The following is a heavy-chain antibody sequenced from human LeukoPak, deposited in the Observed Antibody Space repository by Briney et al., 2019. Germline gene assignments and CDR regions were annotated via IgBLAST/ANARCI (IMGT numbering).Heavy chain of an antibody. CDR3: ARDGAMVRGVSHFDY. CDR2: INHSGST. J-gene: IGHJ4*02. V-gene: IGHV4-34*01. Sequence: SETLSLTCAVYGGSFSGYYWSWIRQPPGKGLEWIGEINHSGSTNYSPSLKSRVTISVDTSKNQFSLKLSSVTAADTAVYYCARDGAMVRGVSHFDYWGQGTLVTVSS. CDR1: GGSFSGYY. D-gene: IGHD3-10*01.